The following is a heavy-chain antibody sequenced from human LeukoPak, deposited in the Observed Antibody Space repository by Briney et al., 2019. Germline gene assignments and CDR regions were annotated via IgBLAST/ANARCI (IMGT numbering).Heavy chain of an antibody. V-gene: IGHV4-34*01. J-gene: IGHJ3*02. D-gene: IGHD5-18*01. Sequence: PSETLSLTCAVYGGSFSGYYWSWIRQPPGKGLEWIGEINHSGSTNYNPSLKSRVTISVDTSKNQFSLKLSSVTAADTAVYYCARELKRLRGYSYGRGHTDAFDIWGQGTMVTVSS. CDR3: ARELKRLRGYSYGRGHTDAFDI. CDR2: INHSGST. CDR1: GGSFSGYY.